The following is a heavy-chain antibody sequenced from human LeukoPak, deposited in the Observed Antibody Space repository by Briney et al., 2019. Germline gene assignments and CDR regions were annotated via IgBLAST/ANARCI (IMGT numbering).Heavy chain of an antibody. CDR3: AKDRGSYLYLLNAFDI. CDR1: GFTFSSYG. V-gene: IGHV3-33*06. CDR2: IWYDGSNK. D-gene: IGHD1-26*01. J-gene: IGHJ3*02. Sequence: PGGSLRLSCAASGFTFSSYGMHWVRQAPGKGLEWVAVIWYDGSNKYYADSVKGRFTISRDNSKNTLYLQMNSLRAEDTAVYYCAKDRGSYLYLLNAFDIWGQGTMVTVSS.